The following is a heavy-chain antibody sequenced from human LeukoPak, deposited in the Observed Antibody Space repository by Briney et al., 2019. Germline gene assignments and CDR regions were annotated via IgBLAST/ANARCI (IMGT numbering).Heavy chain of an antibody. Sequence: PGGSLRLSCAASGFTFRGYWMHWVRQAPGKGLVWVSRINIDGNTTTYADSVRGRFTVSRDNAKNTLYVQMNSLRAEDTAVYYCARGYSGSYRIDYWGQGTLVTVSS. CDR1: GFTFRGYW. J-gene: IGHJ4*02. CDR2: INIDGNTT. D-gene: IGHD1-26*01. V-gene: IGHV3-74*01. CDR3: ARGYSGSYRIDY.